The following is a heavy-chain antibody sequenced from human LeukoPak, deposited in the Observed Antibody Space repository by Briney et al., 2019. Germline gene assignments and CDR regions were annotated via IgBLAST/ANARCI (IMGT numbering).Heavy chain of an antibody. CDR3: GRGYGDYGLSWFDP. CDR2: IYYSGTT. V-gene: IGHV4-39*01. J-gene: IGHJ5*02. CDR1: GGSTISGDYC. Sequence: SETLSLTCTVSGGSTISGDYCWGWIRQPPGKGLEWIGTIYYSGTTYYNPSLNSRVTMSVDTSKNQFSLKLSSVTAADTAVYYCGRGYGDYGLSWFDPWGQGTLVTVSS. D-gene: IGHD4-17*01.